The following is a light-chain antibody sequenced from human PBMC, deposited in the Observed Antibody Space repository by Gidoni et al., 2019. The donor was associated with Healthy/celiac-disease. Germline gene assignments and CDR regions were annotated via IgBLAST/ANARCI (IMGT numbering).Light chain of an antibody. J-gene: IGLJ3*02. CDR2: EVI. CDR1: SSDVGGYNY. CDR3: SSYTSSSTPWV. Sequence: QSALTQPASVSGSPGQSITISCTGTSSDVGGYNYFSWYQQHPGKAPKLMIYEVINRPPGVSNRFSGSKSGNTASLTISGLQAEDEADYYCSSYTSSSTPWVFGGGTKLTVL. V-gene: IGLV2-14*01.